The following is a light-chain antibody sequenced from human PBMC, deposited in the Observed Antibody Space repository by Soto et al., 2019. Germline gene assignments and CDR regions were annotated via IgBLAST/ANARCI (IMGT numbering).Light chain of an antibody. CDR1: QSISSW. CDR3: QQYNSYLYT. V-gene: IGKV1-5*03. Sequence: DIPMTPSPSTLSASVGDRVTITCRASQSISSWLAWYQQKPGKAPKLLIYKASSLESGVPSRFSGSGSGTEFTLTISSLQPDDFATYYCQQYNSYLYTFGQGTKLEIK. CDR2: KAS. J-gene: IGKJ2*01.